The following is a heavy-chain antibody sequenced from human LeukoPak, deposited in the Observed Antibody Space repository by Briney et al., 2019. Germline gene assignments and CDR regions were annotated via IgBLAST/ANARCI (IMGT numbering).Heavy chain of an antibody. D-gene: IGHD6-19*01. J-gene: IGHJ4*02. Sequence: SETLSLTCTVSFGSINSYYWGWIRQPPGKGLEWIGSIYYSGSTYYNPSLKSRVTISVDTSKNQFSLKLSSVTAADTAVYYCARHQREWLVWGYWGQGTLVTVSS. CDR1: FGSINSYY. CDR3: ARHQREWLVWGY. CDR2: IYYSGST. V-gene: IGHV4-39*01.